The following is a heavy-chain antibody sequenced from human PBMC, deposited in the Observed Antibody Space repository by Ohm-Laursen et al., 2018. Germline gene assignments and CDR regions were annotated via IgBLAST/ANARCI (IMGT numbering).Heavy chain of an antibody. J-gene: IGHJ5*02. CDR2: IAPDGGAK. CDR3: ARVLDYQSLRFDP. V-gene: IGHV3-7*03. CDR1: ELTFSNFW. Sequence: SLRLSCAASELTFSNFWMSWVRQAPGKGLEWLANIAPDGGAKYYVDSVKGRFTMSRDNTKSSLYLQMNSLTVEDTAVYYCARVLDYQSLRFDPWGQGTLVTVSS. D-gene: IGHD2-2*01.